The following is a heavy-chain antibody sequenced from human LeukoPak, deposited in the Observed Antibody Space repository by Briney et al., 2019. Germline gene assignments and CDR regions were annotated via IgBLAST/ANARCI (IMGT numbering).Heavy chain of an antibody. CDR3: ARDSTWLLDY. CDR2: IKEGGSVK. CDR1: GFIFSSHW. Sequence: GGSLRLSCTASGFIFSSHWMTWVRQSPGKGLEWVANIKEGGSVKYYADSVKGRFTISRDNTKNALYLQMNSLRADDTAVYFCARDSTWLLDYWGQGTLITVSS. J-gene: IGHJ4*02. D-gene: IGHD6-19*01. V-gene: IGHV3-7*03.